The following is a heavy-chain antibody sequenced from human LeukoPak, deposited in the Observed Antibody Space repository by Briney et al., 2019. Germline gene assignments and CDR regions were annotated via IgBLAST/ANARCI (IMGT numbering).Heavy chain of an antibody. J-gene: IGHJ4*02. Sequence: ASVKVSCKASGYTFTSNGISWVRQAPGQGLEWMGWISAYNGNTNYAQKLQGRVTMTTDTSTSTAYMELRSLRSDDTAVYYCARSKAYYYDSSGDYWGQGTLVTVSS. V-gene: IGHV1-18*01. CDR1: GYTFTSNG. CDR2: ISAYNGNT. CDR3: ARSKAYYYDSSGDY. D-gene: IGHD3-22*01.